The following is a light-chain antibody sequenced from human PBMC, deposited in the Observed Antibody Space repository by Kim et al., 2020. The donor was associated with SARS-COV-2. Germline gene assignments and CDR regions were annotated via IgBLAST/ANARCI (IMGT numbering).Light chain of an antibody. J-gene: IGLJ3*02. CDR2: LEKSGSY. V-gene: IGLV4-60*03. CDR3: ETWDSNTAV. CDR1: SGHSTYI. Sequence: QLVLTQSSSASASLGSTVRLTCTLSSGHSTYIIAWHQQQPGKAPRYLMKLEKSGSYNKGSGVPDRFSGSSSGADRYLTISNLQSEDEADYFCETWDSNTAVFGGGTKVTVL.